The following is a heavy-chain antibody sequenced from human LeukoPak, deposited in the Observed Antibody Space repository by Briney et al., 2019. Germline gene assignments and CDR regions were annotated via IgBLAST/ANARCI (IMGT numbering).Heavy chain of an antibody. J-gene: IGHJ4*02. Sequence: SETLSLTCTVSGGSISSYYWSWIRQPPGKGLEWIGYIYYSGSTNYNPSLKSRVTISVDTSKNQFSLKLSSVTAADTAVYYCARLMPNYDILTGFDYWGQGTLVTVS. CDR2: IYYSGST. CDR1: GGSISSYY. D-gene: IGHD3-9*01. CDR3: ARLMPNYDILTGFDY. V-gene: IGHV4-59*01.